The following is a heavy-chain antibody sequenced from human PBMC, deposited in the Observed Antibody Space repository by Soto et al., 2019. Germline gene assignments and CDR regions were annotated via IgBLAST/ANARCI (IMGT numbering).Heavy chain of an antibody. D-gene: IGHD2-15*01. CDR1: GYTLTELS. CDR3: AAFGGYCSGGSCQNWFDP. CDR2: FDPEDGET. Sequence: ASVKVSCKVSGYTLTELSMHWVRQAPGKGLEWMGGFDPEDGETIYAQKFQGRVTMTEDTSTDTAYMELSSLRSEDTAVYYCAAFGGYCSGGSCQNWFDPWGQGTLVTVSS. V-gene: IGHV1-24*01. J-gene: IGHJ5*02.